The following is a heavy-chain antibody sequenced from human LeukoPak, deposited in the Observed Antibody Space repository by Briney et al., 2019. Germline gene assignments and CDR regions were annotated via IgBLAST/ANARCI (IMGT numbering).Heavy chain of an antibody. D-gene: IGHD6-13*01. Sequence: PSETLSLTCTVSGGSISSSSYYWGWIRQPPGKGLEWIGSIYYSGSTYYNPSLKSRVTISVDTSKNQFSLKLSSVTAADTAVYYCASRSSSWLAFDIWGQGTMVTVSS. CDR1: GGSISSSSYY. CDR3: ASRSSSWLAFDI. V-gene: IGHV4-39*07. CDR2: IYYSGST. J-gene: IGHJ3*02.